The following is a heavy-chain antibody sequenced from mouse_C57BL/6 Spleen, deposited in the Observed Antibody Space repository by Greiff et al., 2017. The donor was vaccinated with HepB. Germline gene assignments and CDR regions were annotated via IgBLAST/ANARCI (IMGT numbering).Heavy chain of an antibody. Sequence: QVQLKESGAELVKPGASVKISCKASGYAFSSYWMNWVKQRPGKGLEWIGQIYPGDGDTNYNGKFKGKATLTADKSSSTAYMQLSSLTSEDSAVYFCARSHYSNHPFAYWGQGTLVTVSA. CDR3: ARSHYSNHPFAY. CDR2: IYPGDGDT. CDR1: GYAFSSYW. D-gene: IGHD2-5*01. J-gene: IGHJ3*01. V-gene: IGHV1-80*01.